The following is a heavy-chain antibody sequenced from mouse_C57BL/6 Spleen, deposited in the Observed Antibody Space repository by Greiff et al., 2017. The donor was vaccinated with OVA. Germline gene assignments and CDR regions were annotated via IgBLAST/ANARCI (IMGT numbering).Heavy chain of an antibody. CDR2: ISSGGSYT. Sequence: DVMLVESGGDLVKPGGSLKLSCAASGFTFSSYGMSWVRQTPDKRLEWVATISSGGSYTYYPDSVKGRFTISRDNAKNTLYLQMSSLKSEDTAMYYCARHGDGNYAWFAYWGQGTLVTVSA. CDR1: GFTFSSYG. V-gene: IGHV5-6*02. D-gene: IGHD2-1*01. J-gene: IGHJ3*01. CDR3: ARHGDGNYAWFAY.